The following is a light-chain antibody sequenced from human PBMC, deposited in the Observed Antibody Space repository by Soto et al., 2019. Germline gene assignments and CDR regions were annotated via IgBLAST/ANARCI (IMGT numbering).Light chain of an antibody. CDR1: SGHISYA. Sequence: QLVLTQSPSASASLGASVKLTCTLSSGHISYAIAWHQQQPEKGPRYLMKLNSDGSHSNGDGIPDRFSGSSSGAERYLTISSLQSEDEADYYCQTGGSGPVIFGGGTKLTVL. V-gene: IGLV4-69*01. J-gene: IGLJ2*01. CDR3: QTGGSGPVI. CDR2: LNSDGSH.